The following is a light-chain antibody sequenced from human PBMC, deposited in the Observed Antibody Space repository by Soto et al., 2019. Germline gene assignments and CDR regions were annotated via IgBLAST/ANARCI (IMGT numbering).Light chain of an antibody. V-gene: IGKV3-15*01. CDR2: GAS. CDR1: QSVGIN. CDR3: HQYNFWPGT. J-gene: IGKJ2*01. Sequence: VMTQSPAILSVSPGESATLSCRASQSVGINLAWYQQRPGRAPRLVIYGASSRATGFPARFSGSGSGTAFTITISSLQSEDVSVYYCHQYNFWPGTFGQGTKLEIK.